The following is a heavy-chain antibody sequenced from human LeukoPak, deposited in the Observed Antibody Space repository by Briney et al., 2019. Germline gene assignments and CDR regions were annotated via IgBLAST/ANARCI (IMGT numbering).Heavy chain of an antibody. V-gene: IGHV3-30*02. J-gene: IGHJ4*02. CDR3: AKDWSASSGWFLDY. CDR1: GFPFNNYA. D-gene: IGHD6-19*01. CDR2: IPYDGSDK. Sequence: PGGSLRLSCAASGFPFNNYAMHWVRQAPGKGLEGVAFIPYDGSDKYYADSVKGRFTISRDNSKNTLSLQMDSLRADDTAVYYCAKDWSASSGWFLDYWGQGTLVTVSS.